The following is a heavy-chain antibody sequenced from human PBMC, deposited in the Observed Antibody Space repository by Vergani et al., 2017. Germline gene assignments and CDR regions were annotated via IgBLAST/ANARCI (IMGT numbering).Heavy chain of an antibody. Sequence: QLQLQESGPGLVKPSETLSLTCTVSGGSISSSSYYWGWIRQPPGKGLEWIGSIYYSGSTYYNPSLTGRVTISVDTSKHQFALKLSSVTAADTAVYYCARGKGIDYDFWSGYRYTYVDYWGQGTLVTVSS. J-gene: IGHJ4*02. CDR2: IYYSGST. V-gene: IGHV4-39*07. D-gene: IGHD3-3*01. CDR3: ARGKGIDYDFWSGYRYTYVDY. CDR1: GGSISSSSYY.